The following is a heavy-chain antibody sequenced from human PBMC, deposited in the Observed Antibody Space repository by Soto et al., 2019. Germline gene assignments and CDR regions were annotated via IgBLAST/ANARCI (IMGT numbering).Heavy chain of an antibody. CDR3: VKDWATELLTFLFDY. D-gene: IGHD3-10*01. V-gene: IGHV3-64D*06. CDR2: ISSNGGST. CDR1: GFTFSSYA. Sequence: HPGGSLRLSCSASGFTFSSYAMHWVRQAPGKGLEYVSAISSNGGSTYYADSVKGRFTISRDNSKNTLYLQMSSLRAEDTAVYYCVKDWATELLTFLFDYWGQGTLVTVSS. J-gene: IGHJ4*02.